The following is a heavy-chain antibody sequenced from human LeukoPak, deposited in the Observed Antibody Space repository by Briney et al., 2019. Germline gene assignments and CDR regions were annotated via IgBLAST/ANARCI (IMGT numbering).Heavy chain of an antibody. Sequence: PGGSPRLSCAASGNHWMHWVRQAPGKGLVWVSHINSDGSWTSYADSVKGRFTISKDNAKNTVYLQMNNLRAEDTAVYYCVSFYETYWGRGTLVTVSS. CDR2: INSDGSWT. CDR3: VSFYETY. D-gene: IGHD2-2*01. CDR1: GNHW. V-gene: IGHV3-74*01. J-gene: IGHJ4*02.